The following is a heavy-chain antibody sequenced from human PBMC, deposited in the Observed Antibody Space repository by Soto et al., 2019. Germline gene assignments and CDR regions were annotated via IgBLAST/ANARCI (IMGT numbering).Heavy chain of an antibody. D-gene: IGHD2-2*01. V-gene: IGHV3-30*18. Sequence: PGGSLRLSCAASGFTFSSYGMHRVRQAPGKGLEWVAVISYDGSNKYYADSVKGRFTISRDNSKNTLYLQMNSLRAEDTAVYYCAKSLQYQLLRGSHYYYYGMDVWGQGTTVTV. CDR3: AKSLQYQLLRGSHYYYYGMDV. CDR1: GFTFSSYG. J-gene: IGHJ6*02. CDR2: ISYDGSNK.